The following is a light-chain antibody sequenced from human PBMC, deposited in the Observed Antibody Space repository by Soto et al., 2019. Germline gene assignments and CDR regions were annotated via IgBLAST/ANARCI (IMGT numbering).Light chain of an antibody. CDR1: SSDVGGYNY. V-gene: IGLV2-8*01. CDR2: EVS. CDR3: SSYAGSNHPYV. Sequence: QSVLTQPPSASGSPGQSVTISCTGTSSDVGGYNYVSWYQQHPGKAPRLMIYEVSKQPSGVPDRFSGSRSGNTASLTVSGLQAEDEADYYCSSYAGSNHPYVFGTGTKLTVL. J-gene: IGLJ1*01.